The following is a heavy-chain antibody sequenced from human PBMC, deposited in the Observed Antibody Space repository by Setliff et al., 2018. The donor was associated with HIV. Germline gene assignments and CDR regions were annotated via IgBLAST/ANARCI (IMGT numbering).Heavy chain of an antibody. Sequence: SETLSLTCTVSGGSISSFYWNWIRQPPGKGLEWIAYIYISGPTNYNPSLKSRVTISLDTSRNQFSLKLGSVTAADTAMYYCAREHCSGGSCNGFDIWGQGTMVTVSS. J-gene: IGHJ3*02. CDR1: GGSISSFY. CDR3: AREHCSGGSCNGFDI. V-gene: IGHV4-4*09. D-gene: IGHD2-15*01. CDR2: IYISGPT.